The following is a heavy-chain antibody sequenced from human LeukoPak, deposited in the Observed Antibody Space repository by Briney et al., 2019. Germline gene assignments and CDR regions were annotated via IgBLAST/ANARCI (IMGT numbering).Heavy chain of an antibody. J-gene: IGHJ4*02. CDR2: IYYSGST. V-gene: IGHV4-59*08. CDR1: GGSISGYY. Sequence: SETLSLTCTVSGGSISGYYWSWIRQPPGKGLEWIGYIYYSGSTNYNPSLKSRVTISVDASKNQFSLKLSSVTAADTAVYYCARHKDMVRGVIFDYWGQGTLVTVSS. CDR3: ARHKDMVRGVIFDY. D-gene: IGHD3-10*01.